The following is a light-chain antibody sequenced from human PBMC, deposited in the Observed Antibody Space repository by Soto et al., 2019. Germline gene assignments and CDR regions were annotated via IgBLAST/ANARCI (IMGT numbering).Light chain of an antibody. CDR3: QQYGSSPRT. CDR1: QSVTSSY. V-gene: IGKV3-20*01. CDR2: GAS. J-gene: IGKJ1*01. Sequence: EIVLTQSPGTLSLSPGERATLSVRSSQSVTSSYLAWYQLKPGQAPRLLIYGASSRATGIPDRFSGSGSGTDFTLTISRLDPEDFAVYFCQQYGSSPRTFGQGTKVDIK.